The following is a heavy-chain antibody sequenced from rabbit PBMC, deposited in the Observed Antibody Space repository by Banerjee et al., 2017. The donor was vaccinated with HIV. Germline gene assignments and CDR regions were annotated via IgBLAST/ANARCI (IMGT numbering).Heavy chain of an antibody. CDR1: GFSFSSNA. CDR2: IYAGSSGST. CDR3: ARGSYAGSSYYIPYYGMDL. Sequence: QSLEESGGDLVKPGASLTLTCTASGFSFSSNAMCWVRQAPGKGLEWIACIYAGSSGSTYYASWAKGRFTISKTSSTTVTLQMTSLTAADTATYFCARGSYAGSSYYIPYYGMDLWGQGTLVTVS. D-gene: IGHD8-1*01. V-gene: IGHV1S40*01. J-gene: IGHJ6*01.